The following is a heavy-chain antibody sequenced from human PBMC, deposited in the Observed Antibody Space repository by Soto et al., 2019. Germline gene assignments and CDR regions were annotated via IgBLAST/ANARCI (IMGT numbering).Heavy chain of an antibody. V-gene: IGHV4-59*11. CDR1: GGNISGHC. D-gene: IGHD2-2*01. J-gene: IGHJ6*02. Sequence: SEPLSLPWSVSGGNISGHCWSWIRQAPGKGLEWSGYIYDSGSINYSSYLKSRVTISVGTSKIQFSLKQSSVTAADTAVYYYGRDSRYQLGPRYYNQDMDVLGQRTTVTV. CDR2: IYDSGSI. CDR3: GRDSRYQLGPRYYNQDMDV.